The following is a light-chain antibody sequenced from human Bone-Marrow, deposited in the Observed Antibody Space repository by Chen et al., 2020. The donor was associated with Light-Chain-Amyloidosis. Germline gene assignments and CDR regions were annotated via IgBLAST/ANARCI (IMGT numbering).Light chain of an antibody. V-gene: IGLV2-14*03. Sequence: QSALTQPASVSGSPGQSITISCTGTSSDVGGYTYVSWYHQHPGTVPTLMIFDVTNRPSGVSNRFSGSKSRNTASRTIAGLQADEEADYYCSSYTSSSTQVFGGGTKLTVL. CDR2: DVT. CDR1: SSDVGGYTY. J-gene: IGLJ2*01. CDR3: SSYTSSSTQV.